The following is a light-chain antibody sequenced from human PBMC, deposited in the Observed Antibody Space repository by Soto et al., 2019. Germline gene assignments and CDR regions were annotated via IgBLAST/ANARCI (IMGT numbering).Light chain of an antibody. CDR1: NIGSKS. CDR3: QVWDTSGDPVV. CDR2: DDR. J-gene: IGLJ2*01. V-gene: IGLV3-21*02. Sequence: SYVLTQPPSVSVAPGQTAMITCAGNNIGSKSVHWYQQKPGQAPVLVVYDDRDRPSGIPERFSGSNSGNTATLSISRVEAGDEADYFCQVWDTSGDPVVFGGGTKVTVL.